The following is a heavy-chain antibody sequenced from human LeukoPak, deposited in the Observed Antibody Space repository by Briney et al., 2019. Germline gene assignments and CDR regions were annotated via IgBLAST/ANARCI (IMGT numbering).Heavy chain of an antibody. J-gene: IGHJ4*02. Sequence: GGSLRLSCAASGFTFSSCAMTWVRQAPGKGLEWVSGISGSGGNTYYADSVKGRFTISRDNSKNTLYLQMNSLRAENTAVYYCAREARYDSSGYYFDYWGQGTLVTVSS. D-gene: IGHD3-22*01. CDR3: AREARYDSSGYYFDY. CDR1: GFTFSSCA. CDR2: ISGSGGNT. V-gene: IGHV3-23*01.